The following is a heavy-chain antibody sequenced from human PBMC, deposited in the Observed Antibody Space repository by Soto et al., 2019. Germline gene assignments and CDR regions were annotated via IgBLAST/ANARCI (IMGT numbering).Heavy chain of an antibody. J-gene: IGHJ4*02. V-gene: IGHV1-69*06. CDR1: GGTFSSYA. Sequence: QVQLGQSGAEVKKPGSSVKVSCKASGGTFSSYAISWVRQAPGQGLEWMGGIIPIFGTANYAQKFQGRVTITADNSTSTAYMELSSLRSEDTAVYYCATLYCSGGSCYSTFDYWGQGTLVTVSS. CDR2: IIPIFGTA. CDR3: ATLYCSGGSCYSTFDY. D-gene: IGHD2-15*01.